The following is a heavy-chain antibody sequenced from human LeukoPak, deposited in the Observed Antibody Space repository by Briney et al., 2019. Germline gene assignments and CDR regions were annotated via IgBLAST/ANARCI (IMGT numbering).Heavy chain of an antibody. CDR2: IYHSGTT. D-gene: IGHD4-17*01. V-gene: IGHV4-38-2*02. CDR1: GFSISRGYY. CDR3: AREGPVRRRGLSAAFDI. J-gene: IGHJ3*02. Sequence: SETLSLTCAVSGFSISRGYYWGCIRPPPGKGLEWIGTIYHSGTTYYNPSLQSRVTISVDTSKNQFSLKMRSVTAADTAVYYCAREGPVRRRGLSAAFDIWGHGKLVAVSS.